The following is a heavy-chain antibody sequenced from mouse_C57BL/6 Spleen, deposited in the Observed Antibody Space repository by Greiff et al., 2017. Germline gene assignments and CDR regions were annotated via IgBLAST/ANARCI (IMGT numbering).Heavy chain of an antibody. CDR2: IYPGDGDT. Sequence: QVQLQQSGAELVKPGASVKISCKASGYAFSSYWMNWVKQRPGKGLEWIGQIYPGDGDTNYNGKFKGKATLTADKSSSPAYMQLSSLTSEDSAVYFCAGGYYRAYFDYWGQGTTLTVSS. CDR1: GYAFSSYW. D-gene: IGHD2-3*01. V-gene: IGHV1-80*01. CDR3: AGGYYRAYFDY. J-gene: IGHJ2*01.